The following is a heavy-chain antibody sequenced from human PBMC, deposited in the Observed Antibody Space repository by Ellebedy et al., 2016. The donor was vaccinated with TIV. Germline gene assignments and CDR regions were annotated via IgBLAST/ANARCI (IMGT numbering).Heavy chain of an antibody. D-gene: IGHD3-22*01. CDR2: INPSGGGT. CDR1: GYTFSNNY. Sequence: AASVKVSCKASGYTFSNNYMHWLRQAPGQGLEWMGVINPSGGGTSYAQRFQGRVTMTRDTSTSTVYMDLNSLRSEDTALHYCARDITYYYDSSGYWGFDSWGQGTLVTVSS. V-gene: IGHV1-46*01. CDR3: ARDITYYYDSSGYWGFDS. J-gene: IGHJ4*02.